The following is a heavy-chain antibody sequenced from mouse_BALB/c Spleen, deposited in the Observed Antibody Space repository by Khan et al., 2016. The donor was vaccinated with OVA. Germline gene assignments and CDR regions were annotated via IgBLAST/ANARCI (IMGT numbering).Heavy chain of an antibody. CDR1: GFSLTNYG. D-gene: IGHD2-10*01. CDR3: ARQPYYQYKIRDY. V-gene: IGHV2-6-1*01. Sequence: VMLVESGPGLVAPSQSLSITCTISGFSLTNYGVHWVRQPPGKGLEWLVVIWSDGSTTYNSALKSTLTISQDNSKSQVFLNINSTQSEDTAVSFLARQPYYQYKIRDYWGQGTSVTVSS. CDR2: IWSDGST. J-gene: IGHJ4*01.